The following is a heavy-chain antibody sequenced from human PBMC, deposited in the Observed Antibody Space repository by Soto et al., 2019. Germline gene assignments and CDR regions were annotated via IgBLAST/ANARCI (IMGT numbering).Heavy chain of an antibody. J-gene: IGHJ4*02. CDR1: GFTFSSYA. V-gene: IGHV3-30-3*01. Sequence: GGSLRLSCAASGFTFSSYAMHWVRQAPGKGLEWVAVISYDGSNKYYADSVKGRFTISRDNSKNTLYLQMNSLRAEDTAVYYCARGRILGELSFFDYWGQGTLVTVSS. CDR2: ISYDGSNK. CDR3: ARGRILGELSFFDY. D-gene: IGHD3-16*02.